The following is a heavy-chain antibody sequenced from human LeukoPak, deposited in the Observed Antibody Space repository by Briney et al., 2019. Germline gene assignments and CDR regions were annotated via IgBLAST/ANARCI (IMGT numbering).Heavy chain of an antibody. J-gene: IGHJ4*02. CDR2: ISSSGSTI. Sequence: GGSLRLSCAASGFTFSSYEMNWVRQAPGKGLEWVSYISSSGSTIYYADSVKGRFTISRDNAKNSLYLQMNSLRAEDTAVYYCAREDCSSTSCPISYWGQGTLVTVSS. D-gene: IGHD2-2*01. V-gene: IGHV3-48*03. CDR1: GFTFSSYE. CDR3: AREDCSSTSCPISY.